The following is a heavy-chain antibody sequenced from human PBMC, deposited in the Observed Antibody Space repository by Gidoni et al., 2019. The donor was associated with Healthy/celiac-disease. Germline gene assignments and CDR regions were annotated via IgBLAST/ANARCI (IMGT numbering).Heavy chain of an antibody. J-gene: IGHJ6*02. V-gene: IGHV1-69*01. CDR1: GGTFSSYA. CDR2: IIPIFGTA. Sequence: QVQLVQSGAEVKKPGSSVKVSCKASGGTFSSYAISWVRQAPGQGLEWMGGIIPIFGTANYAQKFQGRVTITADESTRTAYMELSSLRSEDTAVYYCARGNSYCSGGSCYPRWWYYYYGMDVWGQGTTVTVSS. D-gene: IGHD2-15*01. CDR3: ARGNSYCSGGSCYPRWWYYYYGMDV.